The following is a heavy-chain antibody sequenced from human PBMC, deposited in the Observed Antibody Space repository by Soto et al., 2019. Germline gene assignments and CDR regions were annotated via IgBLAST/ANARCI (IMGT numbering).Heavy chain of an antibody. CDR2: ITGGGAHT. D-gene: IGHD3-10*01. Sequence: GGSLRLSCTASGSIFGNFAVSWVRQAPGKGLEWVSAITGGGAHTYYADSVEGRFTISRDSSTNTVFLQMNGLRAEDTAIYYCAQRGPQIGDNAQPFALWGRETRVTVSS. J-gene: IGHJ4*02. V-gene: IGHV3-23*01. CDR3: AQRGPQIGDNAQPFAL. CDR1: GSIFGNFA.